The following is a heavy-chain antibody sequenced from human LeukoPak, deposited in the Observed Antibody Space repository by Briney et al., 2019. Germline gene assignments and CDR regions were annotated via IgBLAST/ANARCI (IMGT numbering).Heavy chain of an antibody. CDR1: GGSISRSNSY. CDR2: IYDSGNT. Sequence: SETLSLTCIVSGGSISRSNSYWAWIRQPPGKGLEWIGSIYDSGNTYYNPSLKSRVTISVDTSKNQFSLKLSSVTAADTAVYYCARGADCSSTSCSTMDVWGQGTTVTVSS. D-gene: IGHD2-2*02. V-gene: IGHV4-39*07. CDR3: ARGADCSSTSCSTMDV. J-gene: IGHJ6*02.